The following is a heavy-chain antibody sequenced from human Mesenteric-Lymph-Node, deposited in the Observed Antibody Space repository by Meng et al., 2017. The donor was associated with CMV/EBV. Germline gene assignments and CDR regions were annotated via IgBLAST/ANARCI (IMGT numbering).Heavy chain of an antibody. D-gene: IGHD3-3*01. Sequence: GGSLRLSCAASGFTFSSYWMHWVRQAPGKGLVWVSRINSDGSSTSYADSVKGRFTISRDNAKNTLYLQMNSPRAEDTAVYYCARDSFWSGYYYGMDVWGQGTTVTVSS. CDR2: INSDGSST. CDR3: ARDSFWSGYYYGMDV. V-gene: IGHV3-74*01. J-gene: IGHJ6*02. CDR1: GFTFSSYW.